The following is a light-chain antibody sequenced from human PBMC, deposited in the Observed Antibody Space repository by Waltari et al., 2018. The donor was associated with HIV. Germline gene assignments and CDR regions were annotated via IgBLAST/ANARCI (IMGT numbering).Light chain of an antibody. Sequence: EIVLTQSPDTMSLSPGERATLSCRASQRGGNFGAWDQQKPGQVPRLLVYYASSRATGIPARFSGSGSGTDFTLHISRLEAEDLAVYYCQQRSSWPPSITFGQGTRLEIK. CDR2: YAS. V-gene: IGKV3-11*01. CDR1: QRGGNF. J-gene: IGKJ5*01. CDR3: QQRSSWPPSIT.